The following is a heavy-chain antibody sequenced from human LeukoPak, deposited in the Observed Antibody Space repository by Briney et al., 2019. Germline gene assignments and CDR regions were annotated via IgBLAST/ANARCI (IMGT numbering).Heavy chain of an antibody. Sequence: GGSLRLSCAASGFTVSSNYMSWVRQAPGKGLEWVSVIYSGGSTYYADSVKGRFTISRDNSKNTLYLQMNSLRAEDTAVYYSARIRSGSHKYYFDYWGQGTLVTVSS. CDR3: ARIRSGSHKYYFDY. CDR2: IYSGGST. CDR1: GFTVSSNY. D-gene: IGHD1-26*01. J-gene: IGHJ4*02. V-gene: IGHV3-53*01.